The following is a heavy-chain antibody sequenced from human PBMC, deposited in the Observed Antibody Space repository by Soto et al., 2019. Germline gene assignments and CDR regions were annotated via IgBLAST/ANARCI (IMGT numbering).Heavy chain of an antibody. CDR3: ARHGLHYGDYDYYYGMDV. CDR1: VYIFTSYC. CDR2: IYPGDSDT. Sequence: PGKSRKNSCKVSVYIFTSYCIGWVRQMPGKGLEWMGIIYPGDSDTRYSPSFQGQVTISADKSISTAYLQWSSLKASDTAMYYCARHGLHYGDYDYYYGMDVWGQGTTVTVSS. J-gene: IGHJ6*02. V-gene: IGHV5-51*01. D-gene: IGHD4-17*01.